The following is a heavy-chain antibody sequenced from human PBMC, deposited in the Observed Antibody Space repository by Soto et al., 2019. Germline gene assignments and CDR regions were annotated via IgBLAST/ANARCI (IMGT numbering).Heavy chain of an antibody. Sequence: SETLSLTCTVSGGSTSSYYWSWIRQPPGKGLEWIGYIYYSGSTNYNPSLKSRVTISVDTSKNQFSLKLSSVTAADTAVYYCERDRESYSFDYWGQGTMVTVYS. V-gene: IGHV4-59*01. CDR3: ERDRESYSFDY. CDR1: GGSTSSYY. D-gene: IGHD1-26*01. CDR2: IYYSGST. J-gene: IGHJ4*02.